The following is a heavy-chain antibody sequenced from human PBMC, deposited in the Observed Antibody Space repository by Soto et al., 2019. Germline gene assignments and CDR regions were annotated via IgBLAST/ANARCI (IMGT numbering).Heavy chain of an antibody. CDR3: AKDQYGSGSYYDAFDI. CDR2: ISGSGGST. V-gene: IGHV3-23*01. CDR1: GFTFGSYA. Sequence: GGSLRLSCAASGFTFGSYAMSWVRQAPGKGLKWVSAISGSGGSTYYADSVKGRFTISRDNSKNTLYLQMNSLRAEDTVLYYCAKDQYGSGSYYDAFDIWGQGTMVTVSS. D-gene: IGHD3-10*01. J-gene: IGHJ3*02.